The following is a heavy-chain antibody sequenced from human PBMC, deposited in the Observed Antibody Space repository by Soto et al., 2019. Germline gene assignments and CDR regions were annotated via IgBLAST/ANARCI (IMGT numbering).Heavy chain of an antibody. V-gene: IGHV5-10-1*01. CDR1: GYSFTSYW. CDR3: ALRPFVVVPAASLLYGMDV. J-gene: IGHJ6*02. D-gene: IGHD2-2*01. Sequence: ESLKISCKGSGYSFTSYWISWVRQIPGKGLEWMGRIDPSDSYTNYSPSFQGHVTISADKSISTAYLQWSSLKASDTAMYYCALRPFVVVPAASLLYGMDVWGQGTTVTVSS. CDR2: IDPSDSYT.